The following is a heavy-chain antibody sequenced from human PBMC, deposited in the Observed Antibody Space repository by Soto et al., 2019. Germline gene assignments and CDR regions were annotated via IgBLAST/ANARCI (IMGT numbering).Heavy chain of an antibody. CDR3: ARVAQVGRDGSYFDY. CDR2: IYYSGST. J-gene: IGHJ4*02. V-gene: IGHV4-59*01. CDR1: GGSISSYY. Sequence: SETLSLTCTVSGGSISSYYWSWIRQPPGKGLEWIGYIYYSGSTNYNPSLKSRVTISVDTSKNQFSLKLSSVTAADTAVYYCARVAQVGRDGSYFDYWGQGTLVNVSS. D-gene: IGHD2-15*01.